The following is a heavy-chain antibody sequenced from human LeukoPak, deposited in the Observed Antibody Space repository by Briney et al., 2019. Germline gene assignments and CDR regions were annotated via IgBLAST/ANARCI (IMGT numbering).Heavy chain of an antibody. Sequence: ASVKVSCKASGYTFSSNYIHWVRQAPGQGLEWMGMIYPRDGSTSYAQKFQGRVTVTRDTSTSTVHMELSGLRSEDTAVYYCARDQEGFDYWGQGTLVTVSS. J-gene: IGHJ4*02. V-gene: IGHV1-46*01. CDR2: IYPRDGST. CDR1: GYTFSSNY. CDR3: ARDQEGFDY.